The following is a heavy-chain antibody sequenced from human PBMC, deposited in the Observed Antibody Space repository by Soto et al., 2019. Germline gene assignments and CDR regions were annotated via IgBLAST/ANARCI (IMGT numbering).Heavy chain of an antibody. CDR3: ARNPRAVAAMHMDV. J-gene: IGHJ6*03. Sequence: QVQLVQSGAEVKKPGSSVKVSCKASGGTFSSYAFNWVRQAPGQGLEWMGRIIPILGIGDYAQRFQGRVTITADKSTSTVYMELSSLRSEDTAVYDCARNPRAVAAMHMDVWGKGTMVTVSS. CDR2: IIPILGIG. CDR1: GGTFSSYA. V-gene: IGHV1-69*04. D-gene: IGHD6-19*01.